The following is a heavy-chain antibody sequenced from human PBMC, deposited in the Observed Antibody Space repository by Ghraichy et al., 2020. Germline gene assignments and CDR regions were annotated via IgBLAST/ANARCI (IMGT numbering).Heavy chain of an antibody. Sequence: GGSLRLSCAASGFAFSTHWMHWVRQAPGGGLVWISRINAFASDTTYADYVKGRFTISRDNAKNTLYLQMNSLRAEDTAVYYCVRDAHPYCGGDNCYLDYWGQGTLVTVSS. CDR2: INAFASDT. CDR1: GFAFSTHW. V-gene: IGHV3-74*01. D-gene: IGHD2-21*01. J-gene: IGHJ4*02. CDR3: VRDAHPYCGGDNCYLDY.